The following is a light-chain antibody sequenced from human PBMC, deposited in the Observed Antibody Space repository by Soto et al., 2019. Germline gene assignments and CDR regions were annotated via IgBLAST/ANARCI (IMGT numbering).Light chain of an antibody. CDR1: QSVSSSY. CDR2: GAS. V-gene: IGKV3-20*01. Sequence: EIVLTQSPGTLSLSPGERATLSCRASQSVSSSYLAWYQQKPGQAPRLLIYGASSRATGIPERFSGSGSGTDFTLTISRLEPEDFAVYYCQQYGSSPETFGQGTKVEIK. CDR3: QQYGSSPET. J-gene: IGKJ1*01.